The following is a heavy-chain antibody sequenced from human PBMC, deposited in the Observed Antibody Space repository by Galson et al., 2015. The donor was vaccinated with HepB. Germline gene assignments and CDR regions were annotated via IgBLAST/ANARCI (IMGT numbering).Heavy chain of an antibody. D-gene: IGHD1-26*01. CDR1: GGTFSRSA. CDR2: IVLGSINT. Sequence: SVKVSCKASGGTFSRSAVQWVRQPRGQGLEWIGWIVLGSINTNYAQKFQERVTITRDMSTSTAYMELNSLTSEDSGIYYCATIGSGYGMDVWGQGTRVTVSS. CDR3: ATIGSGYGMDV. V-gene: IGHV1-58*01. J-gene: IGHJ6*02.